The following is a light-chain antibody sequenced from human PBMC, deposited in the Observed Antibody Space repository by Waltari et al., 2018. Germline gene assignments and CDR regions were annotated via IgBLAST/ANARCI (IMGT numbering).Light chain of an antibody. CDR1: TIGNKN. Sequence: SYELTQPLSVSVALGQTARISCGGNTIGNKNVHWYQPKPGQAPVLVIYRDRNRPSSIPERFSGSNSGNMATLTISRAQAGDEADFYCQVWDSSTVVFGGGTKLTVL. CDR2: RDR. V-gene: IGLV3-9*01. CDR3: QVWDSSTVV. J-gene: IGLJ2*01.